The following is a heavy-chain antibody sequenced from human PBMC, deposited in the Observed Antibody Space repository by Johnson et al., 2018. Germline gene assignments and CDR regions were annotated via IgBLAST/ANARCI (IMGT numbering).Heavy chain of an antibody. CDR2: ISNSGGST. D-gene: IGHD3-16*01. V-gene: IGHV3-23*04. Sequence: VQLVESGGGLVQPGGSLRLSCTASGFSFRSHGMGWVRRTPGRGLEWVSAISNSGGSTYYADSVKGRFSISRDNSKNTLYLQMNSLRAEETAAYYCAKGAGGYADVWGQGTTVIVSS. CDR3: AKGAGGYADV. CDR1: GFSFRSHG. J-gene: IGHJ6*02.